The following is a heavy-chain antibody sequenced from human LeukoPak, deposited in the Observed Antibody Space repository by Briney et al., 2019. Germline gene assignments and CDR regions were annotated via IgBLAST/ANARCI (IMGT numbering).Heavy chain of an antibody. CDR2: ISGSGGST. CDR1: GFTFSSYA. Sequence: GGSLRLSCAASGFTFSSYAMSWVRQAPGKGLEWVSAISGSGGSTYYADSVKGRFTISRDNSKNTLYLQMNSLRAEDTAVYYCAKDIVGATTISYYFDCWGQGTLVTVSS. J-gene: IGHJ4*02. CDR3: AKDIVGATTISYYFDC. V-gene: IGHV3-23*01. D-gene: IGHD1-26*01.